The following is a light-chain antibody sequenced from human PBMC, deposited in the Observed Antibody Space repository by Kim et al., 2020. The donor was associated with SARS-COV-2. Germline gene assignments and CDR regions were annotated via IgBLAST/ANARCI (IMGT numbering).Light chain of an antibody. CDR3: QQYNNCPPMYT. J-gene: IGKJ2*01. V-gene: IGKV3-15*01. Sequence: EILLTQSPATLSVSPGERATISCRASQSISRKLACYQQKPGQAPTLLIHDASTRATGIPARFSGSGFGTDFTLTIRSLQSEDFAIYYCQQYNNCPPMYTFGQGSKLEI. CDR1: QSISRK. CDR2: DAS.